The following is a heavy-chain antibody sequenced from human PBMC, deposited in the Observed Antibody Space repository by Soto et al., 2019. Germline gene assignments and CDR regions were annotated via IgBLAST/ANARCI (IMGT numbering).Heavy chain of an antibody. D-gene: IGHD1-26*01. CDR3: ARDLAKGGGSAGFDY. CDR1: GYTFTVYY. J-gene: IGHJ4*02. Sequence: VASVKVSCKASGYTFTVYYMHWVRQAPGQGLEWMGWINPKSGGTMYPQKFQGRVTMTWDTFISTAYMALTRLRSDDTAVYYCARDLAKGGGSAGFDYWGQGTLVTGS. V-gene: IGHV1-2*02. CDR2: INPKSGGT.